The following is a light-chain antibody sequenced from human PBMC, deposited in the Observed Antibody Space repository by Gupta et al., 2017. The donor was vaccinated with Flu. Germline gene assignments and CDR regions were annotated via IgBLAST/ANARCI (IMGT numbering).Light chain of an antibody. CDR3: QQYDSLPLT. CDR1: QDITNY. Sequence: DIQMTQSPSSLSASLGDRVTITCQASQDITNYLNWFQQKPGEAPKLLISDASNPEPGVPSRFSGSRSWTAFTFTINGLQSGDIATYYCQQYDSLPLTVGGGTKVEIK. V-gene: IGKV1-33*01. CDR2: DAS. J-gene: IGKJ4*01.